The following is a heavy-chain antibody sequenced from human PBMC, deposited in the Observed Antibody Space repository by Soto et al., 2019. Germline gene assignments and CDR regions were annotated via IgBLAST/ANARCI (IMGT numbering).Heavy chain of an antibody. V-gene: IGHV1-69*01. Sequence: QAQLMQSGAEVKKPGSSVKVSCKASGGTFSGYASNWVRQAPGQGLEWMGGIIPLLGITDYGQKFQGRITTAAAESTGTAYMDLRGLRSEDTAVSCCARDARGIPRKTSADDVQPWGQGTLVSVSS. CDR2: IIPLLGIT. J-gene: IGHJ1*01. D-gene: IGHD1-20*01. CDR3: ARDARGIPRKTSADDVQP. CDR1: GGTFSGYA.